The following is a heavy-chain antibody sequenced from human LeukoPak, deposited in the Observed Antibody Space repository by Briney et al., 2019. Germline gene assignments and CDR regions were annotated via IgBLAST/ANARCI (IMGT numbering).Heavy chain of an antibody. CDR2: TYNSGST. Sequence: PSETLSLTCTVSGDSISSLHWSWIRQPPGRRLEWIGSTYNSGSTNYNPSLQSRVTISVDTSKNQLSLKLSSVTAADTAMHYCAGGLQWLAHDCWGQGTLVTVSS. V-gene: IGHV4-59*08. J-gene: IGHJ4*02. D-gene: IGHD6-19*01. CDR1: GDSISSLH. CDR3: AGGLQWLAHDC.